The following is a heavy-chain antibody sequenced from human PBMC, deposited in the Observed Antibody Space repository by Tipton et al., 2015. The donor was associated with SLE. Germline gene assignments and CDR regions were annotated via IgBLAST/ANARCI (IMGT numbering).Heavy chain of an antibody. CDR1: GFTFGDYA. V-gene: IGHV3-49*04. CDR2: IRSKDRGGTT. J-gene: IGHJ5*02. Sequence: RSLRLSCTASGFTFGDYALSWVRHAPGKGLEWVGFIRSKDRGGTTEYGASVKGRFIISRDDSKSIGYLHMNSLNSEDTGVYYCISEESWGQGTLVTVSA. CDR3: ISEES.